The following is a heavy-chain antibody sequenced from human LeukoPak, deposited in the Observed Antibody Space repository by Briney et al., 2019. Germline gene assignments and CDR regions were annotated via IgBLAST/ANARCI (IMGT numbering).Heavy chain of an antibody. J-gene: IGHJ4*02. CDR3: ARQIGFCSDGTCYFDD. Sequence: HPGGSLRLSCAASGFTYSSYAMSWVRQAPGKGLEWVSAISGSGGSTYYAGTVKGRFTISRDNSKNTMYLQMNSLRDEDMAMYYCARQIGFCSDGTCYFDDWGQGTLVTVSS. D-gene: IGHD2-15*01. CDR2: ISGSGGST. CDR1: GFTYSSYA. V-gene: IGHV3-23*01.